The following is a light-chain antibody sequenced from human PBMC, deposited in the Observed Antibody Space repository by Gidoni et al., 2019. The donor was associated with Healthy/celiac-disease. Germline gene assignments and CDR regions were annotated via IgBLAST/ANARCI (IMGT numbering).Light chain of an antibody. CDR3: QQYGSSPRFT. J-gene: IGKJ3*01. Sequence: EIVFTQSPATLFLSPGERATLSCRASQSVSSSYSAWYQQTPGQAPRLLIYGASSRATGIPDRCSGSGSGKDFTLTISRLEPEDSAVYYCQQYGSSPRFTFGPGTKVDIK. CDR1: QSVSSSY. CDR2: GAS. V-gene: IGKV3-20*01.